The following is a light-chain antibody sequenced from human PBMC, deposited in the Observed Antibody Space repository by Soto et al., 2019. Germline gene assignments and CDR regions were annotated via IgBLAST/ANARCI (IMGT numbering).Light chain of an antibody. CDR2: GAF. V-gene: IGKV3-11*01. J-gene: IGKJ1*01. CDR3: QQRSNWPRT. Sequence: EIVMTQSPVTLSVSPGERVTLSCRASQSVSSNLAWYQQKPGQAPSLLIYGAFTRATGIPARFSGSGSGTDFTLTISSLEPEDLAVYYCQQRSNWPRTFGQGTKVDIK. CDR1: QSVSSN.